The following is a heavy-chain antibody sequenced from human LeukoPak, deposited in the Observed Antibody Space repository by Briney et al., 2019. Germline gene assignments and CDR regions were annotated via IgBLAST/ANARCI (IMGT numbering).Heavy chain of an antibody. CDR3: ARAPLGIRSGYDGNWFDP. CDR1: GYSINSGYY. J-gene: IGHJ5*02. Sequence: SETLSLTCTVSGYSINSGYYWGWIRQPPGKGLEWIGSIYHSGSTYYNPSLKSRVTISVDTSKNQFSLKLSSVTAADTAVYYCARAPLGIRSGYDGNWFDPWGQGTLVTVSS. CDR2: IYHSGST. D-gene: IGHD5-12*01. V-gene: IGHV4-38-2*02.